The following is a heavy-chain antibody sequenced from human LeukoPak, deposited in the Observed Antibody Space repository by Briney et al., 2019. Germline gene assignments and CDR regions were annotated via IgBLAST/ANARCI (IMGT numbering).Heavy chain of an antibody. CDR1: GYTFTTYA. V-gene: IGHV7-4-1*02. J-gene: IGHJ4*02. Sequence: GASVKVSCKASGYTFTTYAMNWVRQAPGQGLEWMGWINTDTGNPTYAQGFTGRFVFSLDTSVSTAYLQISSLKAEDTAVYYCARRCYGSGSYCSDYWGQGTLVTVSS. D-gene: IGHD3-10*01. CDR3: ARRCYGSGSYCSDY. CDR2: INTDTGNP.